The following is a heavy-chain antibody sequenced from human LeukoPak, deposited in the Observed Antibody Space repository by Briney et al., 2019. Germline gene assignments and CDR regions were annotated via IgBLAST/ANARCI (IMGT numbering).Heavy chain of an antibody. CDR2: ISSSGSTI. Sequence: GGSLRLSCAASGFTFTTYSMNWVRQAPGKGLEWVSYISSSGSTIYYADSVKGRFTISRDNAKNSLYLQMHSLRAEDTAIYYCARSSGWYHRGPDYYYYYMDVWGKGTTVTVS. D-gene: IGHD6-19*01. J-gene: IGHJ6*03. CDR1: GFTFTTYS. CDR3: ARSSGWYHRGPDYYYYYMDV. V-gene: IGHV3-48*04.